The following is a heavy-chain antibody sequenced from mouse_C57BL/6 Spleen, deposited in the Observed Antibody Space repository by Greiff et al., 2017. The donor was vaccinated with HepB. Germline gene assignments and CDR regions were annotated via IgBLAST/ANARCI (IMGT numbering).Heavy chain of an antibody. CDR2: ISDGGSYT. Sequence: EVHLVESGGGLVKPGGSLKLSCAASGFTFSSYAMSWVRQTPEKRLEWVATISDGGSYTYYPDNVKGRFTISRDNAKNNLYLQMSHLKSEDTAMYYCANYGSSYGFAYWGQGTLVTVSA. CDR3: ANYGSSYGFAY. J-gene: IGHJ3*01. V-gene: IGHV5-4*01. D-gene: IGHD1-1*01. CDR1: GFTFSSYA.